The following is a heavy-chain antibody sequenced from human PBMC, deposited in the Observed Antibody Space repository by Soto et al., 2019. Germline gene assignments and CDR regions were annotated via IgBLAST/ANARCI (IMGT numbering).Heavy chain of an antibody. V-gene: IGHV3-23*01. CDR1: GFTFSSYA. CDR3: TTALPYFGYYYYGMDV. D-gene: IGHD1-26*01. CDR2: ISGSGDST. Sequence: GGSLRLSCAASGFTFSSYAMSWVRQAPGKGLEWFSVISGSGDSTYYADSVKGRFTISRDNSKNTLYLQMNSLKTEDTAVYYCTTALPYFGYYYYGMDVWGQGTTVTVSS. J-gene: IGHJ6*02.